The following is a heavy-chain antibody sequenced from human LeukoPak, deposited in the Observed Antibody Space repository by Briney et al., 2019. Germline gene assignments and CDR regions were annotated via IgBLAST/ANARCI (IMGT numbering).Heavy chain of an antibody. Sequence: ASVKVSCKASGYTFTSYDINWVRQATGQGLEWMGWMDPNSGNTGYAQKFQGRVTITRNTSISTAYMELSSLRSEDTAVYYCARGTDSSSWYEQTWYYFDYWGQGTLVTVSS. CDR1: GYTFTSYD. CDR3: ARGTDSSSWYEQTWYYFDY. D-gene: IGHD6-13*01. CDR2: MDPNSGNT. V-gene: IGHV1-8*03. J-gene: IGHJ4*02.